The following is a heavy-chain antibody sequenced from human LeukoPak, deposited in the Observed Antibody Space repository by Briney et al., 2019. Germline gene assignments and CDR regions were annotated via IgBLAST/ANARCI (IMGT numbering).Heavy chain of an antibody. J-gene: IGHJ4*02. V-gene: IGHV1-2*06. CDR3: ARIGLNERDY. CDR2: INPNSGGT. Sequence: ASVKVSCKASGGTFSSYAISWVRQAPGQGLEWMGRINPNSGGTNYAQKFQGRVTMTRDTSISTAYMELSRLRSDDTAVYYCARIGLNERDYWGQGTLVTVSS. CDR1: GGTFSSYA.